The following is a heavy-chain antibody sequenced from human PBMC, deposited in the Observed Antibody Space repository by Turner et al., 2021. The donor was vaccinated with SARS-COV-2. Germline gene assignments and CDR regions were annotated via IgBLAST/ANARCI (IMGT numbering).Heavy chain of an antibody. D-gene: IGHD3-3*01. J-gene: IGHJ6*02. V-gene: IGHV3-21*01. CDR3: ARDYYDFWSGYYSYQYGMDV. CDR1: GFPFSSYS. CDR2: ISSRSSYI. Sequence: EVQLVESGGGLVKPGGSLRLSCAAAGFPFSSYSMNWVRQAPGKGLEWVSTISSRSSYIYYADSVKGRFTISRDNVKNSLYLQMNSLRAEDTAVYYCARDYYDFWSGYYSYQYGMDVWGQGTAVTVSS.